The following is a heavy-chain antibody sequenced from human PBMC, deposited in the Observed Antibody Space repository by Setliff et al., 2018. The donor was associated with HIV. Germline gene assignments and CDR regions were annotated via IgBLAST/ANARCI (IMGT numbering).Heavy chain of an antibody. CDR1: GGSIRSFF. CDR3: ALDPGYRRDY. CDR2: IYTSGST. J-gene: IGHJ4*02. D-gene: IGHD5-12*01. V-gene: IGHV4-4*08. Sequence: SETLSLTCTVSGGSIRSFFWSWIRQPPGKGLEWIGHIYTSGSTNYNPSLKSRVTMSVDTSKNQFSLNLISVTAADTAVYYCALDPGYRRDYWGQGTLVTVSS.